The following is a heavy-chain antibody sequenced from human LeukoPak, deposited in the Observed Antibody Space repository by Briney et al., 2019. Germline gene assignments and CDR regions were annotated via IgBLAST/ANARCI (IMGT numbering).Heavy chain of an antibody. CDR3: ARDASSVGVVTASDFDY. CDR2: IKQDGSEK. CDR1: RFTFSSYW. Sequence: PGGSLRLSCAASRFTFSSYWMSWVRQAPGKGLEWVANIKQDGSEKYYVDSVKGRFTISRDNAKNSLYLQMNSLRAEDTAVYYCARDASSVGVVTASDFDYWGPGTLVTVSS. J-gene: IGHJ4*02. V-gene: IGHV3-7*01. D-gene: IGHD2-21*02.